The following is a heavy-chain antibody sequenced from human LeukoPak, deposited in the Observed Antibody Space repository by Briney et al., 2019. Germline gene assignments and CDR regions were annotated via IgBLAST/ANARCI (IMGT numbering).Heavy chain of an antibody. CDR2: IYPGGTAT. CDR1: GFAFSKYW. D-gene: IGHD2-21*02. Sequence: GGSLRLSCAASGFAFSKYWMHWIRQAPGKGLLWVSAIYPGGTATRYADSVKGRFTISRDNAKNTVYLQMNSLSVEDTAVYYCASLVVTDNWAFDIWGQGTMVTVSS. V-gene: IGHV3-74*01. CDR3: ASLVVTDNWAFDI. J-gene: IGHJ3*02.